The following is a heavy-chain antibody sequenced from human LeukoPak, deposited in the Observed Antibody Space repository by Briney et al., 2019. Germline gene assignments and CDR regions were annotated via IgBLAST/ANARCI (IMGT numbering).Heavy chain of an antibody. CDR2: IIPIFGTA. V-gene: IGHV1-69*13. CDR3: ARRKVDYDSSGYF. Sequence: SVKVSCKASGGTFSSYAISWVRQAPGQGLEWMGGIIPIFGTANYAQKFQGRVTITADESTSTAYMELSSLRSEDTAVYYCARRKVDYDSSGYFWGQGTLVTVSS. J-gene: IGHJ4*02. D-gene: IGHD3-22*01. CDR1: GGTFSSYA.